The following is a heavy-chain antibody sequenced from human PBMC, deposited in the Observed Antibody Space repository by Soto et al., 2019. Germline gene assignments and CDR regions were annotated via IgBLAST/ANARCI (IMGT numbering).Heavy chain of an antibody. V-gene: IGHV3-72*01. Sequence: EVQLVESGGDLVQPGGSLRLSCAASGFTFSDHYMDWVRQAPGKGLEWVGRIRNKANSYTTEYAASIRGRFTISRDDSKNSVYLRMNSLKTEDTAVYYCARILLGRGSGSQMDYWGQGTLVTVSS. J-gene: IGHJ4*02. CDR2: IRNKANSYTT. CDR1: GFTFSDHY. CDR3: ARILLGRGSGSQMDY. D-gene: IGHD3-10*01.